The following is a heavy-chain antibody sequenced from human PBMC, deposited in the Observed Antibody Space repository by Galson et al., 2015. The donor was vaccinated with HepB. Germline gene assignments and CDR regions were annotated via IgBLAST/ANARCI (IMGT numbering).Heavy chain of an antibody. CDR1: GYTFTSYG. J-gene: IGHJ4*02. V-gene: IGHV1-18*01. Sequence: SVKVSCKASGYTFTSYGISWVRQAPGQGLEWMGWISAYNGNTNYAQKLQGRVTMTTDTSTSTDYMELRSLRSDDTAVYYCARERVRSRVHRDFDYWGQGTLVTVSS. D-gene: IGHD1-1*01. CDR2: ISAYNGNT. CDR3: ARERVRSRVHRDFDY.